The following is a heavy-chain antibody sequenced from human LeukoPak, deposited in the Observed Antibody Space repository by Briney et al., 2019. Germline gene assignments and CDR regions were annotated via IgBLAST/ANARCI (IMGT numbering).Heavy chain of an antibody. V-gene: IGHV4-59*02. CDR2: IYYRVTS. CDR1: GDSVSTYY. D-gene: IGHD3-10*01. Sequence: SETLSLTCTVSGDSVSTYYWSWIRQPPGKGLEWIGYIYYRVTSDYNPSLKSRVTMSVDMSTRQISLKLSSVTAADTAVYYCARAVGGDGSGSLWGPGTLVTVSS. J-gene: IGHJ4*02. CDR3: ARAVGGDGSGSL.